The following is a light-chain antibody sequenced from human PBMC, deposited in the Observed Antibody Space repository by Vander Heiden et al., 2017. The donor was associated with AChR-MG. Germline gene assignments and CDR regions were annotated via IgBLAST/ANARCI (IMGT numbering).Light chain of an antibody. CDR3: MQCISHT. CDR2: EVS. V-gene: IGKV2-29*02. J-gene: IGKJ2*01. Sequence: IVMTQTPLSVSVTPGQPASISCKSSESLLHSGGKTYLHWYLQRPGQSPHLLIYEVSSRFSGVPDRFSGSGSGTDFTLKISRVEAEDVGVYHFMQCISHTFGQGTKLELK. CDR1: ESLLHSGGKTY.